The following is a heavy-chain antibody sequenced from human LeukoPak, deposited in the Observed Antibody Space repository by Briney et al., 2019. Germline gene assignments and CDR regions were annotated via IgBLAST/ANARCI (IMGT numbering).Heavy chain of an antibody. Sequence: GGSLRLSCAASGFTFSTYRMNWVRQAPGKGLEWVSSIISSSSYIYYADSVKGRFTFSRDNAKNSLYLQMNSLRAEDTAVYYCARDPQYCSGGSCYSFDYWGQGTLVTVSS. CDR3: ARDPQYCSGGSCYSFDY. D-gene: IGHD2-15*01. CDR2: IISSSSYI. V-gene: IGHV3-21*01. J-gene: IGHJ4*02. CDR1: GFTFSTYR.